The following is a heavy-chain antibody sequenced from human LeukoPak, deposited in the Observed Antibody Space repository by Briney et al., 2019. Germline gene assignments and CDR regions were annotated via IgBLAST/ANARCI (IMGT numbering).Heavy chain of an antibody. CDR1: GGSISGYY. V-gene: IGHV4-59*13. CDR2: IYYGGTT. J-gene: IGHJ4*02. Sequence: PSETLSLTCNVSGGSISGYYWTWIRQPPGKGLEWIGYIYYGGTTYYNPSLKSRVTASADTSKNQFSLKLTSVTAADTAVYSCARGFGESYHYTLGYWGQGTLVTVSS. D-gene: IGHD3-16*02. CDR3: ARGFGESYHYTLGY.